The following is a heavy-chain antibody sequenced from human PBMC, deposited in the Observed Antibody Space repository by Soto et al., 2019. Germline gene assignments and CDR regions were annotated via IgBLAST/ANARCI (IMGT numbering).Heavy chain of an antibody. J-gene: IGHJ5*02. Sequence: SETLSLTCIVSGASISTGGYSWSWIRQPPGKGPEWIGYIYESGRTYYKPSLKSRASISMDKSRNQFSVRLTSVTAADTAVYFCTRGDRYSGSFSDYFDPWGQGTLVTVSS. CDR1: GASISTGGYS. V-gene: IGHV4-30-2*01. CDR3: TRGDRYSGSFSDYFDP. CDR2: IYESGRT. D-gene: IGHD1-26*01.